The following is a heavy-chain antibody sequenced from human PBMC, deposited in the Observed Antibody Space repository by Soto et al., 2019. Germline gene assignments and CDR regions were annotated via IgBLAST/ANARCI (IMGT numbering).Heavy chain of an antibody. V-gene: IGHV3-23*01. CDR2: TSGSGGST. CDR3: AKDEWVVPAGFDY. D-gene: IGHD2-2*01. J-gene: IGHJ4*02. Sequence: GGSLRLSCAASGFTFSSYAMSWVRQAPGKGLEWVSATSGSGGSTYYADSVKGRFTISRDNSKNTLYLQMNSLRAEDTAVYYCAKDEWVVPAGFDYWGQGTLVTVSS. CDR1: GFTFSSYA.